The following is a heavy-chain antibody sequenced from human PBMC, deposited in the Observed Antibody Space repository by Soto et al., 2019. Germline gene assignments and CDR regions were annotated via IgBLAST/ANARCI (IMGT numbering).Heavy chain of an antibody. CDR2: IIPILGIA. D-gene: IGHD4-17*01. V-gene: IGHV1-69*08. J-gene: IGHJ6*03. Sequence: QVQLVQSGAEVKKPGSSVKVSCKASGGTFSSYTISWVRQAPGQGLEWMGRIIPILGIANYAQKFQGRVTITADKTTSTADMELSSRRSEDTAVYYCARDVSTVTTSYYYYYMDVWGKGTTVTVSS. CDR1: GGTFSSYT. CDR3: ARDVSTVTTSYYYYYMDV.